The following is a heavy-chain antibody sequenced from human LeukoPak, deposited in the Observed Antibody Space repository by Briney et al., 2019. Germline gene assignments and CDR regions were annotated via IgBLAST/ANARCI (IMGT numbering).Heavy chain of an antibody. CDR3: ARGPPGRPGY. CDR1: EYTFTSYD. CDR2: MNPNSGNT. Sequence: ASVTVSCKASEYTFTSYDINWVRQATGQGLEWMGWMNPNSGNTGYAQKFQGRVTMTRNTSINTAYMELSSLRPEDTAVYYCARGPPGRPGYWGQGTLVTVSS. V-gene: IGHV1-8*01. J-gene: IGHJ4*02.